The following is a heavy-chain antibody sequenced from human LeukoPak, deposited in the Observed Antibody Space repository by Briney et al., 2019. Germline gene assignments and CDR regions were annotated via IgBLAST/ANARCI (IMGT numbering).Heavy chain of an antibody. CDR1: GYSISSGYY. V-gene: IGHV4-38-2*02. D-gene: IGHD3-3*01. CDR2: IYHSGST. Sequence: SETLPLTCTVSGYSISSGYYWGWIRQPPGKGLEWIGSIYHSGSTYYNPSLKSRVTISVDTSKNQFSLKLSSVTAADTAVYYCARGFPIFGVVTSPNWFDPWGQGTLVTVSS. CDR3: ARGFPIFGVVTSPNWFDP. J-gene: IGHJ5*02.